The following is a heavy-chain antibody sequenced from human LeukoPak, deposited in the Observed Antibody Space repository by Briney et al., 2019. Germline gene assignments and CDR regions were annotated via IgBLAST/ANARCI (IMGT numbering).Heavy chain of an antibody. V-gene: IGHV4-4*07. CDR2: IYISGST. D-gene: IGHD3-22*01. J-gene: IGHJ2*01. Sequence: PSETLSLTCTVSGGSISSYYWSWIRQPAGKGLEWIGRIYISGSTNYNPSLKSRVTISVDTSKNQFSLKLSSVTAADTAVYYCARGVGYYYDSSGYYYFPYAWYFDLWGRGTLVTVSS. CDR3: ARGVGYYYDSSGYYYFPYAWYFDL. CDR1: GGSISSYY.